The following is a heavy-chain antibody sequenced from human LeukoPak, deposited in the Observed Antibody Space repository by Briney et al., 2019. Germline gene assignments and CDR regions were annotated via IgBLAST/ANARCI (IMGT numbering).Heavy chain of an antibody. J-gene: IGHJ4*02. D-gene: IGHD6-6*01. CDR3: ARDPQARYSSSFDY. V-gene: IGHV3-30-3*01. CDR1: GFTFSSYD. CDR2: ISYDGSNK. Sequence: GRSLRLSCAASGFTFSSYDMHWVRKAPGKGLEWVAVISYDGSNKYYADSVKGRFTISRDNSKNTLYLQMNSLRAEDTAVYYCARDPQARYSSSFDYWGQGTLVTVSS.